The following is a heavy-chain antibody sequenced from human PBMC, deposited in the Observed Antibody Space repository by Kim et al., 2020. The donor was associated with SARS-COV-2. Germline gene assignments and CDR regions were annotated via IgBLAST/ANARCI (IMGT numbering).Heavy chain of an antibody. CDR1: GYSFISYW. Sequence: GESLKISCKGSGYSFISYWISWVRQMPGKGLEWMGRIDPSDSYTNYSPSFQGHVTISADKSISTAYLQWSSLKASDTAMYYCARHEGPNYVKYYYYGMDVWGQGTTVTVSS. J-gene: IGHJ6*02. CDR3: ARHEGPNYVKYYYYGMDV. D-gene: IGHD4-4*01. CDR2: IDPSDSYT. V-gene: IGHV5-10-1*01.